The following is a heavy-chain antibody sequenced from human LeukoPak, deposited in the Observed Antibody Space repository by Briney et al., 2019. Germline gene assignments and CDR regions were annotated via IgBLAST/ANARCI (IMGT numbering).Heavy chain of an antibody. J-gene: IGHJ4*02. Sequence: PGGSLRLSCAASDFTVSSNYMNWVRQAPGNGLEWVSHITASGTAMFYADSVKGRFTISRDNAKNSLYLQMNSLRDEDTAVYYCASSGSYRFDYWGQGTLVTVSS. D-gene: IGHD1-26*01. CDR3: ASSGSYRFDY. CDR1: DFTVSSNY. CDR2: ITASGTAM. V-gene: IGHV3-48*02.